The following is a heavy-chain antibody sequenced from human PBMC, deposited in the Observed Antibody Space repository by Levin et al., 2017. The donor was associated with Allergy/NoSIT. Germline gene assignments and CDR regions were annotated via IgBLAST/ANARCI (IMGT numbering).Heavy chain of an antibody. J-gene: IGHJ1*01. CDR1: GYTFTSYD. CDR3: ARVGRSSGWYGKYFQH. CDR2: MNPNSGNT. D-gene: IGHD6-19*01. V-gene: IGHV1-8*01. Sequence: ASVKVSCKASGYTFTSYDINWVRQATGQGLEWMGWMNPNSGNTGYAQKFQGRVTMTRNTSISTAYMELSSLRSEDTAVYYCARVGRSSGWYGKYFQHWGQGTLVTVSS.